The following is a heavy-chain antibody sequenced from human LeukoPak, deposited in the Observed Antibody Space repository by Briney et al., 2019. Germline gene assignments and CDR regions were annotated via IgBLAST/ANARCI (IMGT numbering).Heavy chain of an antibody. J-gene: IGHJ4*02. D-gene: IGHD3-22*01. Sequence: PSGGSLRLSCAASGFTFSSYGMHWVRQAPGKGLEWVSAISGSGGSTYYADSVKGRFTISRDNSKNTLYLQMNSLRAEDTALYYCAKDGTYYYDSSGYWGYFDYWGQGTLVTVSS. CDR1: GFTFSSYG. CDR2: ISGSGGST. V-gene: IGHV3-23*01. CDR3: AKDGTYYYDSSGYWGYFDY.